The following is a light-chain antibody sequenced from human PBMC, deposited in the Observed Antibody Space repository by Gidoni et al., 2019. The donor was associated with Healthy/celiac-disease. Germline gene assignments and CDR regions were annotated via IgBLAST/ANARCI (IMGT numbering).Light chain of an antibody. J-gene: IGKJ1*01. V-gene: IGKV1-5*03. CDR2: KAS. CDR1: QSISSW. CDR3: QQYNSYSPWT. Sequence: DIQMTQSPSTLSASVGDRVTIPCRASQSISSWLAWYQQQPGKAPKLLIYKASSLESGVPSRFSGSGSGTEFTLTISSLQPDDFATYYCQQYNSYSPWTFGQGTKVEIK.